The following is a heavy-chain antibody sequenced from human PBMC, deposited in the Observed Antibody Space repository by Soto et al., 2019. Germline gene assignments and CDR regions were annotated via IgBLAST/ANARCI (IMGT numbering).Heavy chain of an antibody. D-gene: IGHD1-26*01. J-gene: IGHJ5*02. CDR2: ISYDGSNK. CDR1: GFTFSSYA. Sequence: QVQLVESGGGVVKPGRSLRLSCAASGFTFSSYAMHWVRQAPGKGLEWVAVISYDGSNKYYADSVKGRFTISRDNSKNTLYLQMNSLRAEDTAVYYCARSIVGAPGWFDPWGQGTLVTVSS. CDR3: ARSIVGAPGWFDP. V-gene: IGHV3-30-3*01.